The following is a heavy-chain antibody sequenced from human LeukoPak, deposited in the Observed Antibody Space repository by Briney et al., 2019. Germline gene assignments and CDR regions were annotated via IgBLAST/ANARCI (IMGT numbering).Heavy chain of an antibody. D-gene: IGHD5-18*01. V-gene: IGHV3-23*01. CDR1: GFTFSSYA. CDR2: ISGSGGST. CDR3: ARARGYSYGYDYYFDY. Sequence: GGSLRLSCAASGFTFSSYAMSWVRQAPGKGLGWVSAISGSGGSTYYADSVKGRFTISRDNSKNTLYLQMNSLRAEDTAVYYCARARGYSYGYDYYFDYWGQGTLVTVSS. J-gene: IGHJ4*02.